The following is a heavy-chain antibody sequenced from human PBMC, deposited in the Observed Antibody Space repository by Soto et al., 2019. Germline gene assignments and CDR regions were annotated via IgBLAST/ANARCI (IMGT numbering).Heavy chain of an antibody. CDR3: AREGGYCDVIRGFPFFYY. J-gene: IGHJ4*02. CDR2: INHNGDT. CDR1: GGSFSGFK. V-gene: IGHV4-34*01. D-gene: IGHD2-15*01. Sequence: VQLQQWGAGLLKPSETLSLTCAAHGGSFSGFKWSWIRQPPGKGLEFIGEINHNGDTNYNTSLHSRVTKSTDTSNREFSLRLTSGPTGDMAIYYCAREGGYCDVIRGFPFFYYWGQGVPVTVSS.